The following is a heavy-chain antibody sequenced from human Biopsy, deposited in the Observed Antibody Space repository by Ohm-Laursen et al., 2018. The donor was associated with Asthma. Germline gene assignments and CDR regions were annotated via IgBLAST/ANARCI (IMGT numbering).Heavy chain of an antibody. Sequence: GPSVKVSCKPSGGTFSSNSINWVRQAPGQGLEWMGRIIPIFGPTNYAQKFQGRVTISADDSTSTAYMELSSLSSEDTALYYCARGPEYVRSSGALDYWGQGSLVLVSS. V-gene: IGHV1-69*15. CDR2: IIPIFGPT. CDR1: GGTFSSNS. J-gene: IGHJ4*02. D-gene: IGHD2-2*01. CDR3: ARGPEYVRSSGALDY.